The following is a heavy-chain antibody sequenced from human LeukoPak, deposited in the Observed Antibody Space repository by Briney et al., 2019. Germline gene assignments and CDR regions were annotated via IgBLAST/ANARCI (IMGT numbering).Heavy chain of an antibody. J-gene: IGHJ2*01. CDR1: GGSISSGSYY. CDR2: IYTSGST. V-gene: IGHV4-61*02. Sequence: PSETLSLTCTVSGGSISSGSYYWSWIRQPAGKGLEWIGRIYTSGSTNYNPSLKSRVTISVDTSKNQFSLKLSSVTAADTAVYYCARKSFDWLSATNWYFDLWGRGTLVTVSS. D-gene: IGHD3-9*01. CDR3: ARKSFDWLSATNWYFDL.